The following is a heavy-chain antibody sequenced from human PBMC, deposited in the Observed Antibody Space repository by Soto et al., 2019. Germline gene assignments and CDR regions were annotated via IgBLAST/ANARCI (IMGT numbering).Heavy chain of an antibody. Sequence: GGSLRLSCAASGFTFSGSAMHWVRQASGKGLEWVGRIRSKANSYATAYAASVKGRFTISRDDSKNTAYLQMNSLKTEDTAVYYCTPDPWQTRGVQHWGQGTLVTVYS. J-gene: IGHJ1*01. D-gene: IGHD3-10*01. CDR3: TPDPWQTRGVQH. CDR2: IRSKANSYAT. CDR1: GFTFSGSA. V-gene: IGHV3-73*01.